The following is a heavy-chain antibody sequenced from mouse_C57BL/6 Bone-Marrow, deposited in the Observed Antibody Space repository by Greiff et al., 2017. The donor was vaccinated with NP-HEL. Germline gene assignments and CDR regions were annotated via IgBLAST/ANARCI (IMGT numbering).Heavy chain of an antibody. Sequence: VQLQQSGAELVKPGASVKISCKASGYAFSSYWMNWVKERPGKGLEWIGQIYPGDGDTKYNGKFKGKATLTADKAYSTAYMQVSRLTSEDSAVFFCERGDYGSSRFGYAMDYWGRGTAVTVSS. CDR1: GYAFSSYW. V-gene: IGHV1-80*01. J-gene: IGHJ4*01. CDR2: IYPGDGDT. D-gene: IGHD1-1*01. CDR3: ERGDYGSSRFGYAMDY.